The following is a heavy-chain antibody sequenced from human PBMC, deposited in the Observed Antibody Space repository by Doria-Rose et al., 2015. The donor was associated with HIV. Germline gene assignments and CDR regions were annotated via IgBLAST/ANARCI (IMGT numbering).Heavy chain of an antibody. CDR1: GGTFSSYT. CDR2: IIPILDIV. CDR3: ASQWELSSFDY. J-gene: IGHJ4*02. D-gene: IGHD1-26*01. Sequence: QVQLVQSGSEVKKPGSSVKVSCKAPGGTFSSYTISWVRQAPGQGLEWMGRIIPILDIVNYALRFQGRVTITADESTSTAYMELSSLRSEDTAIYYCASQWELSSFDYWGQGTLVTVSS. V-gene: IGHV1-69*02.